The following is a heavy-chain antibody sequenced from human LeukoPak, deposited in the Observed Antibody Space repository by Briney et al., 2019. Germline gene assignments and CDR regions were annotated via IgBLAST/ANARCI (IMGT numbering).Heavy chain of an antibody. V-gene: IGHV1-69*13. J-gene: IGHJ6*02. CDR3: ARATYYYGSGSRFYYYYGMDV. CDR2: IIPIFGTA. CDR1: GGTFSSYA. Sequence: SVKVSCKASGGTFSSYAISWVRQAPGQGLEWMGEIIPIFGTANYAQKFQGRVTITADESTSTAYMELSSLRSEDTAVYYCARATYYYGSGSRFYYYYGMDVWGQGTTVTVSS. D-gene: IGHD3-10*01.